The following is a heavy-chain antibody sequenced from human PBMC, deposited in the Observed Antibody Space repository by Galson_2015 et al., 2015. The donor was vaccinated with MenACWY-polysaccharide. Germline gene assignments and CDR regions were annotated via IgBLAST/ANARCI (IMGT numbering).Heavy chain of an antibody. CDR2: INSDGSST. CDR3: ARVLYSGTWAIDY. CDR1: GFTFSSYW. D-gene: IGHD6-13*01. Sequence: SLRLSCAASGFTFSSYWMHWVRQAPGKGLVWVSRINSDGSSTTYADSVKGRFTISRDNTKNTLYLQINSLRAEDTAVYYCARVLYSGTWAIDYWGQGTLVPASS. V-gene: IGHV3-74*03. J-gene: IGHJ4*02.